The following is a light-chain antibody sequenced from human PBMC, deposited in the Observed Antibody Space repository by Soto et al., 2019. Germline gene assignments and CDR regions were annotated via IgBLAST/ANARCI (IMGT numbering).Light chain of an antibody. J-gene: IGKJ4*01. Sequence: EIVLTQSPGTLSLSPGERATLSCRASESVSDNYLAWYQQRSGQAPRLVIYVASSRASAVPDRFSGSGSGADFTLTISRLEPEDFAVYYCQHYGSTPLTFGGGTKVEIK. V-gene: IGKV3-20*01. CDR2: VAS. CDR1: ESVSDNY. CDR3: QHYGSTPLT.